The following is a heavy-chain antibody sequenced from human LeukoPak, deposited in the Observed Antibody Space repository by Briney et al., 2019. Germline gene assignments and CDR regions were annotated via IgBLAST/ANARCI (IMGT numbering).Heavy chain of an antibody. CDR1: GYSFTSYW. CDR2: IYPGDSDT. Sequence: GESLKISCKGSGYSFTSYWIGWVRQMPGKGLEWMGIIYPGDSDTRYSPSFQGQVTISADKSISTAYLQWSSLKASDTAMYYCARLITMVRGVNIYDYWGQGTLVTVSS. J-gene: IGHJ4*02. V-gene: IGHV5-51*01. CDR3: ARLITMVRGVNIYDY. D-gene: IGHD3-10*01.